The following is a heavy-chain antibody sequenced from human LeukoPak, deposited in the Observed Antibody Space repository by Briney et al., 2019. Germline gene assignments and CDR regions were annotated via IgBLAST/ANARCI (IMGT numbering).Heavy chain of an antibody. Sequence: PGGSLRLSCAASGFTFSSYWMSWVRQAPGKGLEWVANIKQDGSEKYYVDSVKGRFTISRDNAKNSLYLQMNSLRAEDTAVYYCARDRAGATYYYGSGSPQVGGQGTLVTVSS. CDR3: ARDRAGATYYYGSGSPQV. CDR2: IKQDGSEK. V-gene: IGHV3-7*01. J-gene: IGHJ4*02. CDR1: GFTFSSYW. D-gene: IGHD3-10*01.